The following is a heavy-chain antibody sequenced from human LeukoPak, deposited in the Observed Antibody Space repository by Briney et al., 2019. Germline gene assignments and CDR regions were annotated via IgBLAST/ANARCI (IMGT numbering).Heavy chain of an antibody. D-gene: IGHD2-2*01. Sequence: SETLSLTCTVSGGSISSSSYYWGWVRQPPGKGLEWIGSIHYSGSTYYNPSLKSRVTISVDTSKNQFSLKLSSVTAADTAVYYCARDSSIVVVPAPFDYWGQGTLVTVSS. CDR1: GGSISSSSYY. CDR3: ARDSSIVVVPAPFDY. J-gene: IGHJ4*02. CDR2: IHYSGST. V-gene: IGHV4-39*07.